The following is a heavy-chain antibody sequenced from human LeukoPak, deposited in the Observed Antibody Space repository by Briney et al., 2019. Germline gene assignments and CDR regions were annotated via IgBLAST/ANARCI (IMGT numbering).Heavy chain of an antibody. CDR3: ATGIYYYDSSGYSDAFDI. CDR2: TNPSGGST. J-gene: IGHJ3*02. V-gene: IGHV1-46*01. D-gene: IGHD3-22*01. Sequence: ASVKVSCKASGYTFTSYYMHWVRQAPGQGLEWMGITNPSGGSTSYAQKFQGRVTMTRDTSTSTVYMELSSLRSEDTAVYYCATGIYYYDSSGYSDAFDIWGQGTMVTVSS. CDR1: GYTFTSYY.